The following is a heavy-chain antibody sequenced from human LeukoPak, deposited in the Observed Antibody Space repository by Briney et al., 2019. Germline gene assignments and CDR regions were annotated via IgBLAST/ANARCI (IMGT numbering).Heavy chain of an antibody. CDR2: INPKNGGT. Sequence: ASVKVSCKAPGYSFTDYYMHWVRQAPGQGLEWMGWINPKNGGTNHAQKFQGRVTMTRDTSISTAYMELSRLTSDDTAVYFCARVTGSYVDDAFDIWGPGTMVTVSS. D-gene: IGHD1-26*01. CDR1: GYSFTDYY. CDR3: ARVTGSYVDDAFDI. V-gene: IGHV1-2*02. J-gene: IGHJ3*02.